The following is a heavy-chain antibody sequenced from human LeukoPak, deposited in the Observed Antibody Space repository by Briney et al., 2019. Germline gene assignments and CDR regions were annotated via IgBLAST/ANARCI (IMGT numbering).Heavy chain of an antibody. CDR2: IYTTGMT. CDR1: SGSINSYF. CDR3: GRQGYTASHYFLDY. J-gene: IGHJ4*02. D-gene: IGHD1-26*01. Sequence: SETLSLTCTVSSGSINSYFWGWVRQPAGKGLEWIGRIYTTGMTHYNPSLKSRVTMSIDTSKNQFSLTLRPVTAADAAVYYCGRQGYTASHYFLDYWSQGTLVAV. V-gene: IGHV4-4*07.